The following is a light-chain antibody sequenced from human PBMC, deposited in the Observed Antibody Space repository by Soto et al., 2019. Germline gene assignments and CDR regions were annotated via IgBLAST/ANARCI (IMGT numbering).Light chain of an antibody. J-gene: IGKJ4*01. CDR2: DAS. CDR1: QSVSSY. CDR3: QQRAGWPPT. Sequence: EIMLTQSPATLSLSPGERATLSCRASQSVSSYLAWYQQKPGQAPRLLIYDASNRATGIPARFSGSGSGTDFTLTISSLEPEDFAVYFCQQRAGWPPTFGGGTKVDVK. V-gene: IGKV3-11*01.